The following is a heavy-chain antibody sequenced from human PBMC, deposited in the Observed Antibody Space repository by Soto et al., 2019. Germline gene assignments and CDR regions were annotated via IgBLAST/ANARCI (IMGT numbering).Heavy chain of an antibody. CDR3: ARDFYASGSHDY. J-gene: IGHJ4*02. D-gene: IGHD3-10*01. CDR2: ISPDGSAK. CDR1: AFTFNSYW. Sequence: GSLRLSCTTSAFTFNSYWMTWVRQAPGKGLEWVANISPDGSAKHYADPVRGRFTISRDNTRNSLYLQMNYLRAEDTAVYHCARDFYASGSHDYWGPGTLVTASS. V-gene: IGHV3-7*03.